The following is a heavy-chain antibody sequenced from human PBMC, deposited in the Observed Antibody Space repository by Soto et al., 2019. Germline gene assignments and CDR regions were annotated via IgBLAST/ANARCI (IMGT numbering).Heavy chain of an antibody. CDR3: TRDHGYGYGMDV. CDR1: GFTFSTYS. J-gene: IGHJ6*02. CDR2: ITKSSRTI. Sequence: PGGSLSLSCAASGFTFSTYSMNWVRQAPGKGLEWISYITKSSRTIYYADSVKGRFTISRDNAKNSLYLQMNSLRAEDTAVYYCTRDHGYGYGMDVWGQGTTVTVSS. V-gene: IGHV3-48*01. D-gene: IGHD5-12*01.